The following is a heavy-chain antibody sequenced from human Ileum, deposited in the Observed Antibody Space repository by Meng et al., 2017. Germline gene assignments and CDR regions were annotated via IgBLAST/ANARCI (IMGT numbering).Heavy chain of an antibody. Sequence: SVKVSCKASGGTFSSYAISWVRQAPGQGLEWMGGIIPSFGTANYAQKFQGRVRITTDESTSTAYMEQSSLRSEDTAVYYCASASPMTDYGGKGGNDAFDIWGQGTMVTVSS. CDR1: GGTFSSYA. J-gene: IGHJ3*02. V-gene: IGHV1-69*05. D-gene: IGHD4-23*01. CDR3: ASASPMTDYGGKGGNDAFDI. CDR2: IIPSFGTA.